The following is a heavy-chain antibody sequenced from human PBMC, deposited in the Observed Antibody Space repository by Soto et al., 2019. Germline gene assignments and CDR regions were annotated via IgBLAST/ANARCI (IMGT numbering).Heavy chain of an antibody. CDR2: INLKSGDT. CDR1: AFLFSGYY. J-gene: IGHJ4*02. D-gene: IGHD3-3*01. V-gene: IGHV1-2*02. CDR3: SSVPAYYTISGWMEY. Sequence: QVQLVQSGAEVKKPGASVKVSSKTPAFLFSGYYIHWVRQAPGQGLEWMGWINLKSGDTKYAPSFQGRLTMIRETTSPTIYVSLSGLRSEDTAVYFCSSVPAYYTISGWMEYWGPGTLVTGSS.